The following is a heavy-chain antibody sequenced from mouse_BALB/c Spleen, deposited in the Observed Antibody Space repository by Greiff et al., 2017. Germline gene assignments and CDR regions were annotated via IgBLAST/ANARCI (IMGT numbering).Heavy chain of an antibody. CDR1: GFTFSSYA. CDR3: ARVYAHYAMDY. CDR2: ISSGGST. V-gene: IGHV5-6-5*01. D-gene: IGHD2-10*02. J-gene: IGHJ4*01. Sequence: EVQLVESGGGLVKPGGSLKLSCAASGFTFSSYAMSWVRQTPENRLEWVASISSGGSTYYPDSVKGRFTISRDNARNILYLRMSSLKSADTSMYYCARVYAHYAMDYWGQGTSVTVSS.